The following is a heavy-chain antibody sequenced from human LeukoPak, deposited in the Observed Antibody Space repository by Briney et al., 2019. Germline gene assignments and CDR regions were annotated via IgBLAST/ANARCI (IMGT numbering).Heavy chain of an antibody. CDR3: ASLYSSSWSRYFQH. CDR1: GGSISSSSYY. V-gene: IGHV4-39*01. CDR2: IYYSGST. D-gene: IGHD6-13*01. Sequence: PSETLSLTCTVSGGSISSSSYYWGWIRQPPGKGLEWIGSIYYSGSTYYNPSLKSRVTISVDTSKNQFSLKLSSVTAADTAVYYCASLYSSSWSRYFQHWGQGTLVTVSS. J-gene: IGHJ1*01.